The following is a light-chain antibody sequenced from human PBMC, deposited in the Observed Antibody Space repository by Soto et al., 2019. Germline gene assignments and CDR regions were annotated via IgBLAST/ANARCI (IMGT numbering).Light chain of an antibody. CDR2: EVS. CDR3: CSYAGSSTRYV. J-gene: IGLJ1*01. Sequence: QSVLTQPASVSGSPGQSITISCTGTSSDVGSYNLVSWYQQHPGKAPKLMIYEVSKRPSGVSNRFSGSKSGNTASLTISGLQAEDEADYDCCSYAGSSTRYVFGTGTKLTVL. V-gene: IGLV2-23*02. CDR1: SSDVGSYNL.